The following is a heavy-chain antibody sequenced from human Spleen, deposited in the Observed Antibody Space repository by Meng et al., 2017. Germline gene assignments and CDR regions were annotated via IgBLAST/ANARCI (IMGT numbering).Heavy chain of an antibody. D-gene: IGHD1/OR15-1a*01. V-gene: IGHV4-38-2*01. CDR1: DYSITSGYY. Sequence: ESLKISCAVSDYSITSGYYWGWIRQPPGKGLEWIGNIYHSGTTYHNPSLMSRVTISVDTSKKQFSLNLNSVTAADTAVYYCARMRETKMDPPDSWGQGTLVTVSS. CDR2: IYHSGTT. J-gene: IGHJ5*01. CDR3: ARMRETKMDPPDS.